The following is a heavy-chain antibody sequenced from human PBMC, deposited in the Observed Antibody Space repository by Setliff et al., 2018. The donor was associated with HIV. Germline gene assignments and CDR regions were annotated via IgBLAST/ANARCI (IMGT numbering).Heavy chain of an antibody. D-gene: IGHD1-26*01. CDR2: ISSSSSSYT. J-gene: IGHJ4*02. V-gene: IGHV3-11*06. CDR1: GFTFSDYY. Sequence: KPGGSLRLSCAISGFTFSDYYMSWIRQAPGKGLEWVSYISSSSSSYTNYADSVKGRFTISRDNAKNSLYLQMNSLRAEDMAIYYCTRDPVGAVLSYFDYWGQGSLVTVSS. CDR3: TRDPVGAVLSYFDY.